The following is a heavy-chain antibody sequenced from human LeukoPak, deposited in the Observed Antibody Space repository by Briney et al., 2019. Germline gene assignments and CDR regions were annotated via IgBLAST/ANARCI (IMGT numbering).Heavy chain of an antibody. Sequence: GGSLRLSCAASGFTFSSYEMNWVRQAPGKGLEWASYISGSGSTIYYADSVKGRFTVSRDNAKNSLYLQMNSLRAEDTAVYFCAKEDRQQWLVDYWGQGTLVTVSS. D-gene: IGHD6-19*01. V-gene: IGHV3-48*03. CDR2: ISGSGSTI. CDR1: GFTFSSYE. J-gene: IGHJ4*02. CDR3: AKEDRQQWLVDY.